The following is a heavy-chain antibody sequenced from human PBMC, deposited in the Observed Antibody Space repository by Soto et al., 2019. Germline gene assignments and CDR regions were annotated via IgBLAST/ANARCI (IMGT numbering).Heavy chain of an antibody. CDR2: ISGSGAGT. Sequence: EVQLLESGGGLVQPGGSLRLSCAASGITFSSYAMSWVRQAPGKGLEWVSAISGSGAGTYYADSVKGRFTISRDNSKNTLYLRMNSLRAEDTAVYYCARSSSGWYSFDYWGQGALVTVFS. V-gene: IGHV3-23*01. CDR3: ARSSSGWYSFDY. CDR1: GITFSSYA. J-gene: IGHJ4*02. D-gene: IGHD6-19*01.